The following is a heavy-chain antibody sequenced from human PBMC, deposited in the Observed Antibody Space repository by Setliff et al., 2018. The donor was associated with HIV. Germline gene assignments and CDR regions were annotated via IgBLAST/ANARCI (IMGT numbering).Heavy chain of an antibody. D-gene: IGHD2-21*02. Sequence: SETLSLTCSFSGGSTGSSENYWGWIRQSPGKGLEWIGSAYAGGSTYYNPSLQSRITISVDTSKKQFSLKLNSVTAADSAIYYCASRGIVVVTMSMPDEFFVHWGHGTLVTVSS. J-gene: IGHJ1*01. CDR3: ASRGIVVVTMSMPDEFFVH. V-gene: IGHV4-39*07. CDR2: AYAGGST. CDR1: GGSTGSSENY.